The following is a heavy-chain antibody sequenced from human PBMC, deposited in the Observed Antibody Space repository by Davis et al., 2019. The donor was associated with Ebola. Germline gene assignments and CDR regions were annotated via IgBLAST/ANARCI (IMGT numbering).Heavy chain of an antibody. CDR3: ARNIVAEGKDY. V-gene: IGHV1-18*01. J-gene: IGHJ4*02. D-gene: IGHD5-12*01. CDR1: GYTFTSYG. CDR2: ISAYNGNT. Sequence: AASVKVSCKASGYTFTSYGISWVRQAPGQGLEWMGWISAYNGNTNYAQKLHGRVTMTTDTSTSTAYMELRSLRSDDTAVYYCARNIVAEGKDYWGQGTLVTVSS.